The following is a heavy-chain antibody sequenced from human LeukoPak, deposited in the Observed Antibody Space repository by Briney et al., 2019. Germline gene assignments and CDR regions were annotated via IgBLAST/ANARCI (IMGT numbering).Heavy chain of an antibody. CDR3: AREVGNWNYKFDP. CDR2: IIPIFDAA. D-gene: IGHD1-7*01. CDR1: GDTFSNHA. Sequence: SVKVSCKASGDTFSNHAISWVRQAPGHGLEWVGRIIPIFDAANYAQKFQGRVTITADKSTSTVYMELSSLRSEDTAVFYCAREVGNWNYKFDPWGQRALGSVSS. J-gene: IGHJ5*02. V-gene: IGHV1-69*06.